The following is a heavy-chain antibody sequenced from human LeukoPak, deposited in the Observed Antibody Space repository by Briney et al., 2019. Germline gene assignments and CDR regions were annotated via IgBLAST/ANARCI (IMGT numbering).Heavy chain of an antibody. CDR2: IYYSGST. CDR3: ARHFGPVLEWLLYNCWFDP. CDR1: GGSISSSSYY. V-gene: IGHV4-39*01. D-gene: IGHD3-3*01. J-gene: IGHJ5*02. Sequence: SETLSLTCTVSGGSISSSSYYWGWIRQPPGKGLEWIGSIYYSGSTYYNPSLKSRVTISVDTSKNQFSLKLSSVTAADTAVYYCARHFGPVLEWLLYNCWFDPWGQGTLVTVSS.